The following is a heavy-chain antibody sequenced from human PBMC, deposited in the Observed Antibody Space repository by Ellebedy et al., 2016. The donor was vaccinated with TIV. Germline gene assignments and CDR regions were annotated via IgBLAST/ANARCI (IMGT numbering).Heavy chain of an antibody. Sequence: PGGSLRLSCAASGFTFSIFAMHWVRQAPGKGLEWVAVMSHDGNDKYYADSVKGRFTISRDNSKNTLYLQMNSLRVEDTAVYYCAREGVYSSSWYPFGMDVWGHGTTVTVSS. J-gene: IGHJ6*02. V-gene: IGHV3-30-3*01. CDR3: AREGVYSSSWYPFGMDV. CDR2: MSHDGNDK. CDR1: GFTFSIFA. D-gene: IGHD6-13*01.